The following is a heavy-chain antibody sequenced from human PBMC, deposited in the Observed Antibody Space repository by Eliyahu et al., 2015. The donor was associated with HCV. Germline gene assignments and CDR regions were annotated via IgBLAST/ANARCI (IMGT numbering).Heavy chain of an antibody. V-gene: IGHV4-34*01. CDR3: ARGQWELLQFGADC. CDR2: INHSGST. CDR1: GGSFSGYY. Sequence: QVQLQQWGAGLLKPSETLSLTCAVYGGSFSGYYWSWIRQPPGKGLEWIGEINHSGSTNYNPSLKSRVTISVDTSKNQFSLKLSSVTAADTAVYYCARGQWELLQFGADCWGQGTLVTVSS. J-gene: IGHJ4*02. D-gene: IGHD1-26*01.